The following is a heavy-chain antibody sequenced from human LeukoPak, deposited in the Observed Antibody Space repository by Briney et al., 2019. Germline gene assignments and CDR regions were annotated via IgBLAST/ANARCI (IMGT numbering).Heavy chain of an antibody. CDR3: AKTYYDILTGPNWFDP. J-gene: IGHJ5*02. CDR1: GFTFSSYA. CDR2: SSGSGGST. Sequence: GGSLRLSCAASGFTFSSYAMSWVRQAPGKGLEWVSASSGSGGSTYYADSVKGRFTVSRDNSKNTLYLQMNSLRAEDTAVYYCAKTYYDILTGPNWFDPWGQGTLVTVSS. V-gene: IGHV3-23*01. D-gene: IGHD3-9*01.